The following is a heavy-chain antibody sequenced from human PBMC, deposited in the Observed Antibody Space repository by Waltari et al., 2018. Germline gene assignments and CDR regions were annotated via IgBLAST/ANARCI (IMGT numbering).Heavy chain of an antibody. CDR2: ISGSGGST. J-gene: IGHJ4*02. CDR3: ASSFTVAAGRNSLDV. Sequence: QLQLQESGPGLVKPSETLSLTCAVSGGSISSNYWSWIRQPPGKGLEWIGRISGSGGSTDYNPSLRGRVTISTVTSQNQYSGKLSSVTAAGTAVYYCASSFTVAAGRNSLDVWGRGVLVNVSS. V-gene: IGHV4-4*07. CDR1: GGSISSNY. D-gene: IGHD6-13*01.